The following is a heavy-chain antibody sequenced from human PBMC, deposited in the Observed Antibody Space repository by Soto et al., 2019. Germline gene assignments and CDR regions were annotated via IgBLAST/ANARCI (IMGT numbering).Heavy chain of an antibody. CDR2: ISAYNGNT. CDR3: ARDPQNTSYYYCGMDV. D-gene: IGHD2-2*01. Sequence: ASVKVSCKASGYTFTSYGISWVRQAPGQGLEWMGWISAYNGNTNYAQKLQGRVTMTTDTSTSTAYMELRSLRSDDTAVYYCARDPQNTSYYYCGMDVWGQGTTVTVSS. CDR1: GYTFTSYG. J-gene: IGHJ6*02. V-gene: IGHV1-18*01.